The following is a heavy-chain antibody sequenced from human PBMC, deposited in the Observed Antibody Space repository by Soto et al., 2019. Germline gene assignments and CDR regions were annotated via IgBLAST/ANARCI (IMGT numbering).Heavy chain of an antibody. CDR3: ARQDYYYGSGSYYYYYGMDV. V-gene: IGHV4-39*01. J-gene: IGHJ6*02. D-gene: IGHD3-10*01. CDR2: IYYSGST. Sequence: PSETLSLTCTVSGGSISSSSYYWGWIRQPPGKGLEWIGSIYYSGSTYYNPSLKSRVTISVDTSKNQFSLKLSSVTAADTAVYYCARQDYYYGSGSYYYYYGMDVWGQGTTVT. CDR1: GGSISSSSYY.